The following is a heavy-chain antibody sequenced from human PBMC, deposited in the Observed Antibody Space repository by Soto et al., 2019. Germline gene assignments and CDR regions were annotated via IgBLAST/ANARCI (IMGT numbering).Heavy chain of an antibody. J-gene: IGHJ4*02. CDR3: ARQMYGNSFGSGFDY. CDR1: GGSFSGYY. CDR2: INHSGST. Sequence: TSETLSLTCAVYGGSFSGYYWSWIRQPPGKGLEWIGEINHSGSTNYNPSLKSRVTISVDTSKNQFSLKLSSVTAADTAVYYCARQMYGNSFGSGFDYWRQGAPVTVSS. D-gene: IGHD5-18*01. V-gene: IGHV4-34*01.